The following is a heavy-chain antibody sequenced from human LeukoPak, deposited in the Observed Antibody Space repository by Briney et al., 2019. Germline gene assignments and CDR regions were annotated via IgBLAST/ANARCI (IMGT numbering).Heavy chain of an antibody. CDR1: GFTFSDYH. CDR2: INWNGGST. D-gene: IGHD2-15*01. V-gene: IGHV3-20*01. CDR3: ARDSGKGFLYYMDV. Sequence: GGSLRLSCAASGFTFSDYHMSWIRQAPGKGLEWVSGINWNGGSTGYADSVKGRFTISRDNAKNSLYLQMNSLRAEDTALYHCARDSGKGFLYYMDVWGKGTTVTISS. J-gene: IGHJ6*03.